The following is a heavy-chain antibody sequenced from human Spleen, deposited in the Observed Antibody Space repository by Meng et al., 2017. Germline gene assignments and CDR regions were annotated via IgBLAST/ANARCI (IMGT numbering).Heavy chain of an antibody. J-gene: IGHJ4*02. D-gene: IGHD3-10*01. Sequence: GESLKISCAASGFTFSSYSMNWVRQAPGKGLEWVSSISSSSYIYYADSVKGRFTISRDNAKNSLYLQMNSLRAEDTAVYYCARAPARPYYYGSGSYYNDFDYWGQGTLVTVSS. CDR3: ARAPARPYYYGSGSYYNDFDY. CDR2: ISSSSYI. V-gene: IGHV3-21*01. CDR1: GFTFSSYS.